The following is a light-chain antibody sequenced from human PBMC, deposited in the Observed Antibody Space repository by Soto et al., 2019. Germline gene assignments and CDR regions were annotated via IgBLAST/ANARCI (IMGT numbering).Light chain of an antibody. CDR3: LQDYNYPPT. CDR1: QDIRNA. CDR2: AAS. J-gene: IGKJ2*01. Sequence: AIQMTQSPSSLSASVGDGVTISCRASQDIRNALGWYQQKPGKAPKLLIYAASSLQSGVPSRFSGSGSGTDFTLTISSLQPEDFVTYYCLQDYNYPPTFGQGTKLEIK. V-gene: IGKV1-6*01.